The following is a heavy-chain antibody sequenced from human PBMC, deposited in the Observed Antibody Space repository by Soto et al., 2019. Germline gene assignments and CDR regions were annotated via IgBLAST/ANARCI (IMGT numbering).Heavy chain of an antibody. CDR1: GDSISSSIYY. CDR3: GRVVIKMAIQSIDS. CDR2: TYYSGST. Sequence: SETLSLTCTVSGDSISSSIYYWGWIRQPPGKGLEWIGSTYYSGSTHYSPSVKSRLKISLDTSKKEVSLEMTSVTAADTAVYYCGRVVIKMAIQSIDSWGPGTLVTVSS. V-gene: IGHV4-39*01. D-gene: IGHD2-15*01. J-gene: IGHJ4*02.